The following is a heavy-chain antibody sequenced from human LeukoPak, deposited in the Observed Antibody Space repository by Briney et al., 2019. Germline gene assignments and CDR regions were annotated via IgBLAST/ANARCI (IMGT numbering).Heavy chain of an antibody. D-gene: IGHD3-22*01. J-gene: IGHJ3*02. CDR1: GITLSNYW. CDR3: ARVLRYDNSGHDSFDI. CDR2: INYEGSTT. V-gene: IGHV3-74*01. Sequence: GGSLRLSCAASGITLSNYWMHWVRQVPGKGLVWVSRINYEGSTTSYADSVKGRFTISRDNAKNTLYLQMNSLRAEDTSVYYCARVLRYDNSGHDSFDIWGQGTMVIVSS.